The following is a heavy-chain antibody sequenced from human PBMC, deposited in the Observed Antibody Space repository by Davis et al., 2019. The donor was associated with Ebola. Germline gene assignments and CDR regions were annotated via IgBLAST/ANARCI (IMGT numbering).Heavy chain of an antibody. CDR2: ISPKSGGT. D-gene: IGHD3-22*01. V-gene: IGHV1-2*02. CDR1: GYTFTGYY. Sequence: ASVKVSCKASGYTFTGYYMHWVRQAPGQGLEWMGWISPKSGGTNYAQQFQARVTMTRDTSISTVYMELSRLTSDDTAVYYCAKDRYYDNNPLYYESECWGQGTLVTVSS. J-gene: IGHJ4*02. CDR3: AKDRYYDNNPLYYESEC.